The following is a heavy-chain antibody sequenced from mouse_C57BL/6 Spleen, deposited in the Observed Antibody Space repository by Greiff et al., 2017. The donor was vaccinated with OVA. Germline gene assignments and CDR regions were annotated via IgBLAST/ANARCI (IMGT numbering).Heavy chain of an antibody. J-gene: IGHJ1*03. CDR3: ARRGGYHWYFDV. CDR1: GFTFSDYY. V-gene: IGHV5-12*01. Sequence: EVKLVESGGGLVQPGGSLKLSCAASGFTFSDYYMYWVRQTPEKRLEWVAYISNGGGSHYYTDTVKGRVTISRDNDKNTLYLQMSRLKSEDTAMYYCARRGGYHWYFDVWGTGTTVTVSS. CDR2: ISNGGGSH. D-gene: IGHD2-2*01.